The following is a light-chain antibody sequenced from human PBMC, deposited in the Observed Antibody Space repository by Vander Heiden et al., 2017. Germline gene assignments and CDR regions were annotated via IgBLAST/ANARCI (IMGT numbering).Light chain of an antibody. CDR3: MQGTQTALS. CDR2: LGS. CDR1: QTLLHSSGKNY. Sequence: DIVMTQFPLSLSVTPLDPASIPCRSSQTLLHSSGKNYLDWFLQKPGQSPQLLIYLGSTRASGVPDRFSGSGSGTDFTLKISRVEAEDVGVYYCMQGTQTALSFGGGTRLEIK. J-gene: IGKJ4*01. V-gene: IGKV2-28*01.